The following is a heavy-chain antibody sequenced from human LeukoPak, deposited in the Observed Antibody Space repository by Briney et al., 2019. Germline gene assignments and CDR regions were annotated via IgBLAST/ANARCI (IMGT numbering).Heavy chain of an antibody. D-gene: IGHD3-3*01. J-gene: IGHJ4*02. CDR3: AREAGAFFGVVIMRHFDY. Sequence: ASVKVSCKASGYTFTDYYIHWVRQAPGLGLEWMGWINPNSGGTNYAQKLQGRVTMTTDTSTSTAYMELRSLRSDDTAVYYCAREAGAFFGVVIMRHFDYWGQGTLVTVSS. CDR2: INPNSGGT. V-gene: IGHV1-2*02. CDR1: GYTFTDYY.